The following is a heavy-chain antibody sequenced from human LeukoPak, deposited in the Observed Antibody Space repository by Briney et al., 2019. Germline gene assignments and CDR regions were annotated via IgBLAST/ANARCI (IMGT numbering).Heavy chain of an antibody. V-gene: IGHV3-23*01. CDR2: ISGGGGIT. Sequence: GGSLRLSCAASGFTFDSYAMTWVRQAPGKWLEWVSGISGGGGITNYADSVKGRFTISRDNSKYTLFLQMNSLRAEDTAVYYCAKYGVDCSSTICYPLYYMDVWGKGTTVTVSS. CDR3: AKYGVDCSSTICYPLYYMDV. J-gene: IGHJ6*03. CDR1: GFTFDSYA. D-gene: IGHD2-2*01.